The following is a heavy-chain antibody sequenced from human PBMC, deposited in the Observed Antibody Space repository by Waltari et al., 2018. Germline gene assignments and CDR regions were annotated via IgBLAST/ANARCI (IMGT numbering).Heavy chain of an antibody. D-gene: IGHD1-26*01. V-gene: IGHV4-59*11. J-gene: IGHJ4*02. CDR3: AGARGWEPRTLFDY. CDR2: IYSSGST. Sequence: QVQLQESGPGLVKPSETLSLTCTVSGGSISSHYWSWIRQPPGKGLEWIGYIYSSGSTNNNPALKSRVTISVDTSKNQCSLKLSSVTAADTAVYYCAGARGWEPRTLFDYWGQGTLVTVSS. CDR1: GGSISSHY.